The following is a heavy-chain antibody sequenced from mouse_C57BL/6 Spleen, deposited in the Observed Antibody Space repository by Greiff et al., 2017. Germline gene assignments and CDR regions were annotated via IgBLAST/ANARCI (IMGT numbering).Heavy chain of an antibody. D-gene: IGHD1-1*01. J-gene: IGHJ2*01. Sequence: QVQLQQSGAELVRPGASVTLSCKASGYTFTDYEMHWVKQTPVHGLEWIGAIDPETGGTAYNQKFKGKAILTADKSSSTAYMELRSLTSEDSAVYYCTRSLTTVVALDYWGQGTTLTVSS. V-gene: IGHV1-15*01. CDR2: IDPETGGT. CDR1: GYTFTDYE. CDR3: TRSLTTVVALDY.